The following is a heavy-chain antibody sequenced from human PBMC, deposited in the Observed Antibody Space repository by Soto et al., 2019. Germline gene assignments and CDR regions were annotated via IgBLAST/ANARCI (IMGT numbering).Heavy chain of an antibody. D-gene: IGHD5-12*01. CDR3: AHINVDIVATIGYNWFDP. J-gene: IGHJ5*02. Sequence: QITLKESGPTLVKPTQTLTLTCTFSGFSLSTSGVGVGWIRQPPGKALEWLALIYWDDDKRYSPSLKSRLTITKDTSKNQVVLTMTNMDPVDTATYYCAHINVDIVATIGYNWFDPWGQGTLVTVSS. CDR1: GFSLSTSGVG. CDR2: IYWDDDK. V-gene: IGHV2-5*02.